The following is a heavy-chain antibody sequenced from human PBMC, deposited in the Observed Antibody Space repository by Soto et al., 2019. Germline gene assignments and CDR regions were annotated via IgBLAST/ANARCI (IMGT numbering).Heavy chain of an antibody. CDR1: EFSFSTYW. V-gene: IGHV3-74*01. J-gene: IGHJ6*02. Sequence: VQLVESGGGLVQPGGSLRLSCVASEFSFSTYWMHWVRQAPGKGLVWVARIDTTGSTTTYAGSVQGRFTISRDNAKNTMYLQMNSVRDDDTAIYFCASVSAAQYYYGMDAWGQGTKVTVS. D-gene: IGHD2-15*01. CDR3: ASVSAAQYYYGMDA. CDR2: IDTTGSTT.